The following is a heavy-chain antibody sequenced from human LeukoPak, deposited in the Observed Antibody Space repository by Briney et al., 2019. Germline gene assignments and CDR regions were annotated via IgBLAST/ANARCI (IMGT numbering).Heavy chain of an antibody. D-gene: IGHD4-11*01. CDR3: ARDLEGVGYSNYGHFDY. J-gene: IGHJ4*02. V-gene: IGHV4-61*02. CDR1: GGSISSSSHY. CDR2: IYTSGST. Sequence: SETLSLTCTVSGGSISSSSHYWGWIRQPAGKGLEWIGRIYTSGSTNYNPSLKSRVTISVDTSKNQFSLKLSSVTAADTAVYYCARDLEGVGYSNYGHFDYWGQGTLVTVSS.